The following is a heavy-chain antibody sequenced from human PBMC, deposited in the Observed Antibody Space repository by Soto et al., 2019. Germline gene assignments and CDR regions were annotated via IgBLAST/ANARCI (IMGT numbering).Heavy chain of an antibody. Sequence: QVQLVESGGGVVQPGRSLRLSCAASEFTFKRYGMHWVRQAPGKGLAWVAVISYDGNKKHYAGSVRGRFTISRDNSKNTLYLQMNSLRTEDTAVYYCAKDSYRGDIVLTPAPYGNDYWGQGTLVTVSS. CDR2: ISYDGNKK. CDR1: EFTFKRYG. J-gene: IGHJ4*02. CDR3: AKDSYRGDIVLTPAPYGNDY. D-gene: IGHD2-2*01. V-gene: IGHV3-30*18.